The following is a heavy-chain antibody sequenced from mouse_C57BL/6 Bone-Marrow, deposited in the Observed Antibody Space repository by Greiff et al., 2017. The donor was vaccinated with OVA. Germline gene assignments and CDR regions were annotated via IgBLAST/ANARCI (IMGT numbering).Heavy chain of an antibody. Sequence: EVQLVESGGGLVKPGGSLKLSCAASGFTFSSYTMSWVRQTPEKRLEWVATISGGGGNTYYPDSVKGRFTISRDNAKNTLYLQMSILRSEDTALYYCARLITTVPATGNAMDYWGQGTSVTVSS. CDR3: ARLITTVPATGNAMDY. V-gene: IGHV5-9*01. CDR2: ISGGGGNT. J-gene: IGHJ4*01. CDR1: GFTFSSYT. D-gene: IGHD1-1*01.